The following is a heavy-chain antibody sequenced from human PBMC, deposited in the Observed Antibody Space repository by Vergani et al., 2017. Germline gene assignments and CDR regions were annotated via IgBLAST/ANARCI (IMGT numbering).Heavy chain of an antibody. CDR3: ARSPLAYDFWSGHFDY. Sequence: QVQLQESGPGLVKPSETLSLTCTVSGGSISSYYWSWIRQPAGKGLEWIGRIYTSGSTNYNPSLKSRVTMSVDTSKNKFSLKLSSVTAADTAVYYCARSPLAYDFWSGHFDYWGQGTLVTVSS. J-gene: IGHJ4*02. CDR1: GGSISSYY. D-gene: IGHD3-3*01. V-gene: IGHV4-4*07. CDR2: IYTSGST.